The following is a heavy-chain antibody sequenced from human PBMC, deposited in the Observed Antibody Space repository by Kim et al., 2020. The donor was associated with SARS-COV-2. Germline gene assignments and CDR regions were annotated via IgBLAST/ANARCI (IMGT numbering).Heavy chain of an antibody. CDR2: IYYSGST. V-gene: IGHV4-59*01. J-gene: IGHJ6*02. CDR1: GGSISSYY. Sequence: SETLSLTCTVSGGSISSYYWSWIRQPPGKGLEWIGYIYYSGSTNYNPSLKSRVTISVDTSKNQFSLKLSSVTAADTAVYYCARDSNGDYYYGMDVWGQGTTVTVSS. CDR3: ARDSNGDYYYGMDV. D-gene: IGHD2-8*01.